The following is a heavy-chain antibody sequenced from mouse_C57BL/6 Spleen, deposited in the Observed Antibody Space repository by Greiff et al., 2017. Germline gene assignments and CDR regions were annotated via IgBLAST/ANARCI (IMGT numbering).Heavy chain of an antibody. V-gene: IGHV1-39*01. Sequence: EVQLQQSGPELVKPGASVKISCKASGYSFTDYNMNWVKQSNGKSLEWIGVINPNYGTTSSTQKFKGKATLTVDQSSSTAYMQLNSLTSEDSAVYYCARGYGNYVFYAMDYWGQGTSVTVSS. D-gene: IGHD2-10*02. CDR3: ARGYGNYVFYAMDY. CDR2: INPNYGTT. CDR1: GYSFTDYN. J-gene: IGHJ4*01.